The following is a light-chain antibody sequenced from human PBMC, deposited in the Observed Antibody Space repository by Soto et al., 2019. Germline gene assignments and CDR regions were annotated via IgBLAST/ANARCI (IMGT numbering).Light chain of an antibody. Sequence: QSVLTQPPSMSGAPGQRVTISCTGSSSNIGAGYDVHWYQQLPGTAPKLLIYGNSNRPSGVPDRFSGSKSGTSASLAITGLQAEDEADYYCQSYDSSLSGSRFGTGTKVTVL. V-gene: IGLV1-40*01. CDR3: QSYDSSLSGSR. CDR1: SSNIGAGYD. CDR2: GNS. J-gene: IGLJ1*01.